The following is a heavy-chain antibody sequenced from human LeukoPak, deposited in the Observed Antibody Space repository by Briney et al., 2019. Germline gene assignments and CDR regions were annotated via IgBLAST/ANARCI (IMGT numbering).Heavy chain of an antibody. D-gene: IGHD6-19*01. CDR3: ARAGVAGRRFDY. Sequence: ASVKVSCKTSGYTFSSYYIHWVRQAPGQGREWMGIINPSGGSTSYAQKFQGTVTMTRDTSTSTVYMELSSLRSEDTAVYYCARAGVAGRRFDYWGQGTLVTVSS. V-gene: IGHV1-46*01. CDR1: GYTFSSYY. CDR2: INPSGGST. J-gene: IGHJ4*02.